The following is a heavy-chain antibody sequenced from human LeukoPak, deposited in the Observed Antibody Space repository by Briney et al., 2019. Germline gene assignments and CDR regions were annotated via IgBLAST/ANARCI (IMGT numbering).Heavy chain of an antibody. CDR3: ARHDPVALFQRGMDV. V-gene: IGHV4-59*08. CDR1: GGSISGYY. D-gene: IGHD2-15*01. J-gene: IGHJ6*02. Sequence: SETLSLTCTVSGGSISGYYWSCIRQPPGKGMEWIGYTHYGGSTLYNPSFCSRVPMSVDTSKNQFSLNLNSVTAADTAVYYCARHDPVALFQRGMDVWGQGTTATVSS. CDR2: THYGGST.